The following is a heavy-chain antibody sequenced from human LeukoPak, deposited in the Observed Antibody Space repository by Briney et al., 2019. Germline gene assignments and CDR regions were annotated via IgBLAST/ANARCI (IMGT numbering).Heavy chain of an antibody. V-gene: IGHV1-69*05. CDR2: IIPIFGTA. D-gene: IGHD3-22*01. Sequence: SVKVSCKASGGTFTSYAISWVRQAPGQGLEWMGGIIPIFGTANYAQKFRGRVTITTDESTSTTYMELSSLRSEDTAVYYCARDGSGYYSDAFDIWGQGTMVTVSS. J-gene: IGHJ3*02. CDR1: GGTFTSYA. CDR3: ARDGSGYYSDAFDI.